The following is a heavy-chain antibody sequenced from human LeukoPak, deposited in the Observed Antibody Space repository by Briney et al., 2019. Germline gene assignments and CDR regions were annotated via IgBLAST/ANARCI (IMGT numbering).Heavy chain of an antibody. CDR2: IIPIFGTA. J-gene: IGHJ6*02. V-gene: IGHV1-69*01. D-gene: IGHD4-11*01. CDR3: ARLYSNYARYYYYYGMDV. Sequence: GASVKVSCKAFGGTFSNYAISWVRQAPGQGLEWMGGIIPIFGTANYAQKFQGRVTITADESTSTAYMELSSLRSEDTAVYYCARLYSNYARYYYYYGMDVWGQGTTVTVSS. CDR1: GGTFSNYA.